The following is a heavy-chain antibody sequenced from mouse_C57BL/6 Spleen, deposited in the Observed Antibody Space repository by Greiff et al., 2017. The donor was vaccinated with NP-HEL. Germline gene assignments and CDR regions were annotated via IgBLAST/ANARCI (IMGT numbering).Heavy chain of an antibody. J-gene: IGHJ3*01. CDR2: IDPETGGT. D-gene: IGHD2-2*01. CDR3: TRSGVKGFAY. V-gene: IGHV1-15*01. Sequence: QVQLKQSGAELVRPGASVTLSCKASGYTFTDYEMHWVKQTPVHGLEWIGAIDPETGGTAYNQKFKGKAILTADKSSSTAYMELRSLTSEDSAVYYCTRSGVKGFAYWGQGTLVTVSA. CDR1: GYTFTDYE.